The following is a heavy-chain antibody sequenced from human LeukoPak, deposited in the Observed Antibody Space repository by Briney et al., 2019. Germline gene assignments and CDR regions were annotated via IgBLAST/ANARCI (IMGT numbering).Heavy chain of an antibody. J-gene: IGHJ3*02. CDR2: INPNSGGT. Sequence: ASVKVSCKASGYTFTGYYMHWVRQAPGQGLEWMGWINPNSGGTNYAQKFQGRVTMTRDTSISTAYMELSRLRSDDTAVYYCARAPRNSSGWYGDAFDIWGQGTMVTVSS. CDR1: GYTFTGYY. V-gene: IGHV1-2*02. D-gene: IGHD6-19*01. CDR3: ARAPRNSSGWYGDAFDI.